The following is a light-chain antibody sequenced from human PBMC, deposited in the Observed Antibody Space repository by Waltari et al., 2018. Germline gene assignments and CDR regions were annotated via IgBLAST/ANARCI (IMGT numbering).Light chain of an antibody. CDR3: ETWDGGLNGPV. J-gene: IGLJ3*02. Sequence: QSGLTQPPSASGTPGQRVTISCSASGSNIENSPVNWYLQLPGTAPKLVIYFNTERPSGVPDRVSGSRSGTSASLVISGLQSEDEGDYFCETWDGGLNGPVFGGGTRLTVL. V-gene: IGLV1-44*01. CDR1: GSNIENSP. CDR2: FNT.